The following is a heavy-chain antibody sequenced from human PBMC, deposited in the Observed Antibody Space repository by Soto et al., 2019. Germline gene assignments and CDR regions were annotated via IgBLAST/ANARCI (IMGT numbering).Heavy chain of an antibody. CDR3: ARGGYYHDSSGYNFDY. Sequence: SVKVSCKASGGTFSSYAISWVRQAPGQGLEWMGGIIPIFGTANYAQKFQGRVTITADESTSTAYMELSSLRSEDTAVYYCARGGYYHDSSGYNFDYWGQGTLVTVSS. J-gene: IGHJ4*02. D-gene: IGHD3-22*01. CDR1: GGTFSSYA. CDR2: IIPIFGTA. V-gene: IGHV1-69*13.